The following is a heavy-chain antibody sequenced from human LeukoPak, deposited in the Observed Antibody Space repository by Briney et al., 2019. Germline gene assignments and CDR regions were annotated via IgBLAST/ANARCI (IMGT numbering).Heavy chain of an antibody. D-gene: IGHD6-13*01. V-gene: IGHV3-23*01. CDR1: GFTFSSYA. Sequence: GGSLRLSCAASGFTFSSYAMSWVRQAPGKGLEWVSGISGSGGSTDYADSVKGRFTISRDNSKNTLYLQMNSLRAEDTAVYYCAKTDRPGYSSSWYYYYMDVWGKGTTVTVPS. CDR3: AKTDRPGYSSSWYYYYMDV. J-gene: IGHJ6*03. CDR2: ISGSGGST.